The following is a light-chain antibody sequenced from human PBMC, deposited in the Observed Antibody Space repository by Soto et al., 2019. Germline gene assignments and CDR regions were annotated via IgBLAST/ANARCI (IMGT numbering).Light chain of an antibody. CDR2: GAS. CDR1: QSVSSN. Sequence: EIVMTQSPATLSVSPGERATLSCRASQSVSSNLAWYQQKPGQAPRLLIYGASTRATGIPARFSGSVSETEFTLTISSLQSEDFALYYCQQYNNWPPYTFGQGTKLEIK. V-gene: IGKV3-15*01. CDR3: QQYNNWPPYT. J-gene: IGKJ2*01.